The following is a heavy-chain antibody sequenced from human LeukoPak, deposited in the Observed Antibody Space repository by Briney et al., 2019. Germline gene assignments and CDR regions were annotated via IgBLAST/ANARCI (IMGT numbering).Heavy chain of an antibody. CDR3: AGSITMVRGPFDY. CDR2: INHSGST. CDR1: GGSFSGYY. J-gene: IGHJ4*02. V-gene: IGHV4-34*01. Sequence: SETLSLTCAVYGGSFSGYYWSWIRQPPGKGLEWIGEINHSGSTNYNPSLKSRVTISVDTSKNQFSLKLGSVTAADTAVYYCAGSITMVRGPFDYWGQGTLVTVSS. D-gene: IGHD3-10*01.